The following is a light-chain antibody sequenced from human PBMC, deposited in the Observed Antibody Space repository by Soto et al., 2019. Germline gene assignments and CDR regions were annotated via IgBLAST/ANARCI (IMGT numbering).Light chain of an antibody. CDR2: EVA. CDR3: TSYTSSITYV. J-gene: IGLJ1*01. Sequence: QSALTQPASVSGSPGQSITISCTGTSSDVGGYNYVSWYQQHPGKAPKLMIYEVANRPSGVSNRFSGSKSGNTASLTISGLQAGDEADYYCTSYTSSITYVFGTGTKLTVL. CDR1: SSDVGGYNY. V-gene: IGLV2-14*01.